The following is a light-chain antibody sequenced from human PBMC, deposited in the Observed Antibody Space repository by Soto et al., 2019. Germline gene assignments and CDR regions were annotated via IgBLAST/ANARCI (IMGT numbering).Light chain of an antibody. CDR2: SNN. CDR1: SSNIGSNT. V-gene: IGLV1-44*01. CDR3: AAWDDSLNGPV. J-gene: IGLJ2*01. Sequence: QSALTQPPSASGTPGQRVTISCSGSSSNIGSNTVNWYLQFPGTAPKLLIYSNNQRPSGVPDRFSGAKSGTSAALAISWRQSEDEADYYCAAWDDSLNGPVFGGGTKLTVL.